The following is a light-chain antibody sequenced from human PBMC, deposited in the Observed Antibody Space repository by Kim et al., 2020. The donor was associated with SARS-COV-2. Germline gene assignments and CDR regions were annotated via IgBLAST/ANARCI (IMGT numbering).Light chain of an antibody. CDR3: SSYTSSGTFGV. J-gene: IGLJ3*02. CDR2: DVS. Sequence: QSITIPCTGTSSDVGAYNYVSWYQQHPGKAPKLMIYDVSKRPSGVSNRFSGSKSGNTASLTISGLQAEDEAYFYCSSYTSSGTFGVFGGGTQLTVL. CDR1: SSDVGAYNY. V-gene: IGLV2-14*04.